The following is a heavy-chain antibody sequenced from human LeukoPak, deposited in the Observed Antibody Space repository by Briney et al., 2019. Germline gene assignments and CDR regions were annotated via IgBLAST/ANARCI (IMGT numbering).Heavy chain of an antibody. Sequence: GGSLRLSCAASGFTFDDYAMHWVRQAPGKGLEWVSLISGDGGSTYYADSVKGRFTISRDNSKNSLYLQMNSLRTEDTALYHCAKDKYSSTWNGMDVWGQGTTVTVSS. CDR2: ISGDGGST. CDR3: AKDKYSSTWNGMDV. V-gene: IGHV3-43*02. J-gene: IGHJ6*02. D-gene: IGHD6-19*01. CDR1: GFTFDDYA.